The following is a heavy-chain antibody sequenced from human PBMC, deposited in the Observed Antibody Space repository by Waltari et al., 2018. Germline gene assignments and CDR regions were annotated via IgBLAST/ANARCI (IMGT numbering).Heavy chain of an antibody. Sequence: QVQLVQSGAEVKKPGASVKVSCKASGYTFTSYAMHWVRQAPGQRLEWMGWINAGNGNTKYSQEFQGRVTITRETSASTAYMELSSLRSEDMAVYYCARASLEYYYDSSGYYYGEYAFDIWGQGTMVTVSS. J-gene: IGHJ3*02. D-gene: IGHD3-22*01. CDR1: GYTFTSYA. CDR2: INAGNGNT. CDR3: ARASLEYYYDSSGYYYGEYAFDI. V-gene: IGHV1-3*03.